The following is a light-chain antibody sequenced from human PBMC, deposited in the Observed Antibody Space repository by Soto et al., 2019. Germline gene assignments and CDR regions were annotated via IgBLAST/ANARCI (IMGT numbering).Light chain of an antibody. V-gene: IGKV3-20*01. Sequence: EIVLTQSPGTLSLSPGERATLSCRARQSVSCSYLTWYQQRRAQAPSLLIYDASTRATGIPDWFSGSGSGTDFTLTINRRELDDFSVYFCQHYGISLGWTFGQGTKVAIK. CDR2: DAS. J-gene: IGKJ1*01. CDR1: QSVSCSY. CDR3: QHYGISLGWT.